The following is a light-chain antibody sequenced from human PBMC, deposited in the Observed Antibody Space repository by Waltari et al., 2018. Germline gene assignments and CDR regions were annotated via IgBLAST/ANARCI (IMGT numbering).Light chain of an antibody. CDR2: DVN. V-gene: IGLV6-57*03. CDR1: SGSIAGNY. CDR3: QSYKNSVWV. J-gene: IGLJ3*02. Sequence: NFMLTQPHSVSESPGKTVIISCTRSSGSIAGNYGQWYQQRPGGAPTSVIFDVNRRPSGVPDRFSGSIDSSSNSASLTISGLKTEDEADYYCQSYKNSVWVFGGGTKLTVL.